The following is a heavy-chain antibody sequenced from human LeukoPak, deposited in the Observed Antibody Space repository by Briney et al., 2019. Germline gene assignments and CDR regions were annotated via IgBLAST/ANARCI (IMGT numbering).Heavy chain of an antibody. CDR1: GFTFSSYG. CDR3: ARDPRTVRI. V-gene: IGHV3-48*04. CDR2: ISGNGGVI. Sequence: GGSLRLSCAASGFTFSSYGMHWVRQAPGKGLEWLSYISGNGGVIQYADSVKGRFTISRDNAKNLLYLQMDSLRVEDTAIYYCARDPRTVRIWGQGTLVTVSS. D-gene: IGHD1-1*01. J-gene: IGHJ4*02.